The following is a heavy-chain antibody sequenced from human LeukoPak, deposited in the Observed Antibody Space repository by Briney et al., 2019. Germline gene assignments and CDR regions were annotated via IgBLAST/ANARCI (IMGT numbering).Heavy chain of an antibody. CDR3: ARDRACSNGVCSYFDY. CDR1: GGSISSGTYY. D-gene: IGHD2-8*01. Sequence: SETLSLTCTVSGGSISSGTYYWGWIRQPPGKGLEWIGSIYYSGSTYYNPSLKSRVTVSADTSKNQFSLKLSSVTAADTAVYYCARDRACSNGVCSYFDYWGQGTVVTVSS. V-gene: IGHV4-39*01. CDR2: IYYSGST. J-gene: IGHJ4*02.